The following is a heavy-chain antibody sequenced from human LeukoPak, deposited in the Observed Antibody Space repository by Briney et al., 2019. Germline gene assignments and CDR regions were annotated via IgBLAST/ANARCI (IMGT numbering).Heavy chain of an antibody. D-gene: IGHD3-10*01. Sequence: GGSLRLSCAASGFTFSSYAMHWVRQAPGKGLEYVSAISSNGGSTYYANSVKGRFTISRGNSKNTLYLQMGSLRAEDMAVYYCARLSMVRGDIRDYWGQGTLVTVSS. J-gene: IGHJ4*02. V-gene: IGHV3-64*01. CDR1: GFTFSSYA. CDR3: ARLSMVRGDIRDY. CDR2: ISSNGGST.